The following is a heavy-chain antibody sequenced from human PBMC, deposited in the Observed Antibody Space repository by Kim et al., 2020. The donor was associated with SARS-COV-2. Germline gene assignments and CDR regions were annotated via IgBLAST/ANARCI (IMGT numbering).Heavy chain of an antibody. V-gene: IGHV3-11*05. J-gene: IGHJ5*01. Sequence: ADSVKGRFTNARDNTKNSLNLQMNSLRAEDTAGYYCARVFVGSSSWYWFDSWGQGTPVTVSS. CDR3: ARVFVGSSSWYWFDS. D-gene: IGHD6-13*01.